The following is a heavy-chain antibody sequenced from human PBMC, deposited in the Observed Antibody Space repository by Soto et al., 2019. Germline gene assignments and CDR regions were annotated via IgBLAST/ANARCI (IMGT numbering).Heavy chain of an antibody. V-gene: IGHV4-31*03. CDR2: IYYSGST. Sequence: SETLSLTCTVSGGSIISGGYYWSWIRQHPGKGLEWIGYIYYSGSTYYNPSLKSRVTISVDTSKNQFSLKLSSVTAADTAVYYYARGAAGGGGMDVWGQGTTVTVSS. D-gene: IGHD6-13*01. CDR3: ARGAAGGGGMDV. CDR1: GGSIISGGYY. J-gene: IGHJ6*02.